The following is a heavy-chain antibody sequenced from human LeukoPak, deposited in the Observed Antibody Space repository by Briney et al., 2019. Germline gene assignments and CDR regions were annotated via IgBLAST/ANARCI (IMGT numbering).Heavy chain of an antibody. CDR3: AKDGTPTIFGVVIPTTYNWFDP. V-gene: IGHV3-23*01. D-gene: IGHD3-3*01. J-gene: IGHJ5*02. Sequence: GGSLRLSCAASGFTFSSYAMSWVRQAPGKGLEWVSAISGSGGSTYYADSVKGRFTISRDNSKNTLYQQMNSLRAEDTAVYYCAKDGTPTIFGVVIPTTYNWFDPWGQGTLVTVSS. CDR2: ISGSGGST. CDR1: GFTFSSYA.